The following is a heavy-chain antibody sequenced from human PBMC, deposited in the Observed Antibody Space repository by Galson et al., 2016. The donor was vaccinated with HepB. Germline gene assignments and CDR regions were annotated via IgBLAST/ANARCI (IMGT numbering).Heavy chain of an antibody. J-gene: IGHJ4*02. Sequence: SLRLSCAASGFIFSNYAMHWVRQAPGKGLEWVGVVSYDGNTKWYAGSVMGRFTISRDNSKNTLFLQMSSLRAEDTAVYDCARSQWFGELFYFDSWGQGTLVTVSS. CDR2: VSYDGNTK. CDR3: ARSQWFGELFYFDS. V-gene: IGHV3-30-3*01. D-gene: IGHD3-10*01. CDR1: GFIFSNYA.